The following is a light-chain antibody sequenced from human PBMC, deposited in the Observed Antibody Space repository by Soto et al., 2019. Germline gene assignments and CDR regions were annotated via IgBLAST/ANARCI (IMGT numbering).Light chain of an antibody. Sequence: QSALTQPASVSGSPGQSISISCTGTSSDVGGYNYVSWYQQHPGKAPKLMIYDVSNRPSGVSNRFSGSESGNTASLTISGLQAEDEADYYCSSYTSSSRVFGGGTKLTVL. CDR3: SSYTSSSRV. CDR2: DVS. J-gene: IGLJ2*01. CDR1: SSDVGGYNY. V-gene: IGLV2-14*03.